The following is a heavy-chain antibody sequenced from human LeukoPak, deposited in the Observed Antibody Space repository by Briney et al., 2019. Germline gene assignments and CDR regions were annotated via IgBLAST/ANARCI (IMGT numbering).Heavy chain of an antibody. D-gene: IGHD1-26*01. V-gene: IGHV1-18*01. CDR2: ISAYNGNT. CDR3: ARAKRTPGAPALYYFDY. CDR1: GYTFTSYG. Sequence: GASVKVSCKASGYTFTSYGISWVRQAPGQGLEWMGWISAYNGNTNYAQKLQGRVTMTTDTSTSTAYMELRSLRSDDTAVYYCARAKRTPGAPALYYFDYWGQGTLVTVSS. J-gene: IGHJ4*02.